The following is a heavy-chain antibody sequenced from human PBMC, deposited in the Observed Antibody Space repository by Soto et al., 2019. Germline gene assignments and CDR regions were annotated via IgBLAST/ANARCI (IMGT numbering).Heavy chain of an antibody. CDR2: IVVGSGNT. D-gene: IGHD1-26*01. Sequence: QMQLVQSGPEVKKPGTSVKVSCKASGFTFTSSAVQWVRQARGQRLEWIGWIVVGSGNTNYAQKFQERVTITRDMSTSTAYMELSSLRSEDTAVYYCAAIIESWVGATYYFDYWGQGTLVTVSS. J-gene: IGHJ4*02. CDR1: GFTFTSSA. CDR3: AAIIESWVGATYYFDY. V-gene: IGHV1-58*01.